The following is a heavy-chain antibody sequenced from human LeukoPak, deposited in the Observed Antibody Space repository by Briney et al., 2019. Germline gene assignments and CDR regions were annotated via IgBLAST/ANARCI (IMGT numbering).Heavy chain of an antibody. CDR1: GYTFTGYY. J-gene: IGHJ4*02. D-gene: IGHD5-18*01. Sequence: ASVKVSCKASGYTFTGYYMHWVRQAPGQGLEWMGIINPSSGTTSYAQKFQGRVTMTRDTSMSTVYMELSSLKSEDTAVYYCARGSIQSPTPRFDYWGQGTLVTVSS. CDR2: INPSSGTT. CDR3: ARGSIQSPTPRFDY. V-gene: IGHV1-46*01.